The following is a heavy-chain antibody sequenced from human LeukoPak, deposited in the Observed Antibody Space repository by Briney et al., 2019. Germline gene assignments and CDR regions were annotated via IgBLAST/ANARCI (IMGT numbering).Heavy chain of an antibody. CDR2: MHQDGSEK. J-gene: IGHJ4*02. CDR1: GFTFSDYW. V-gene: IGHV3-7*01. CDR3: ATYKWIHLWSTPFDY. Sequence: GGSLRLSCEASGFTFSDYWMSWVRQAPGKGLEWVANMHQDGSEKNYVDSVKGRFTISRDNAKKSLYLQMNSLRAEDTAVYYCATYKWIHLWSTPFDYWGQGTLVTVSS. D-gene: IGHD5-18*01.